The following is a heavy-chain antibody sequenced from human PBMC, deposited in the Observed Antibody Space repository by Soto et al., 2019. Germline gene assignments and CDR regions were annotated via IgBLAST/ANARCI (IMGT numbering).Heavy chain of an antibody. Sequence: GASVKVSCKASGYTFTSYDINWVRQATGQGLEWMGWMNPNSGNTGYAQKFQGRVTMTRDTSISTSYMELSSLRSEDTAVYYCARGGCTNGVCPSGYWGHGTPVTSPQ. CDR3: ARGGCTNGVCPSGY. D-gene: IGHD2-8*01. J-gene: IGHJ4*01. CDR1: GYTFTSYD. V-gene: IGHV1-8*01. CDR2: MNPNSGNT.